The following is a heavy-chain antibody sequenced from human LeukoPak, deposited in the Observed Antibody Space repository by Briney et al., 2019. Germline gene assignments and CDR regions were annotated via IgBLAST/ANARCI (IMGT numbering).Heavy chain of an antibody. D-gene: IGHD3-22*01. Sequence: PGGSLRLSCVASGFTFSNYWMHWVRQAPGKGLEWVAFIRYDGSNKYYADSVKGRFTISRDNSKNTLYLQMNSLRAEDTAVYYCAKEMRYYDSSGYPPDAFDIWGQGTMVTVSS. CDR3: AKEMRYYDSSGYPPDAFDI. V-gene: IGHV3-30*02. CDR2: IRYDGSNK. J-gene: IGHJ3*02. CDR1: GFTFSNYW.